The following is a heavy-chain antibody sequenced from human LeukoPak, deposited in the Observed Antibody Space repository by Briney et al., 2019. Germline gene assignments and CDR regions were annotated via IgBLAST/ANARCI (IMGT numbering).Heavy chain of an antibody. J-gene: IGHJ3*02. V-gene: IGHV1-69*13. Sequence: GASVKVSCKASGGTFSSYVISWVRQAPGQGLEWMGGIIPIFGTANYAQKFQGRVTITADESTSTAYMELSSLRSEDTAVYYCAREGLRVYYDSSGHYPGAFDIWGQGTMVTVSS. CDR2: IIPIFGTA. CDR1: GGTFSSYV. CDR3: AREGLRVYYDSSGHYPGAFDI. D-gene: IGHD3-22*01.